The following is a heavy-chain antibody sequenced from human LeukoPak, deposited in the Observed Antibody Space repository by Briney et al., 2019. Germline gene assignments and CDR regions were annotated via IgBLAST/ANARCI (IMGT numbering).Heavy chain of an antibody. D-gene: IGHD1-1*01. V-gene: IGHV4-39*01. CDR3: ARLGGNDAFDI. CDR2: IYYSGTT. CDR1: GGSISFSSYY. J-gene: IGHJ3*02. Sequence: SETLSLTYTVSGGSISFSSYYWGWIRQPPARGLEWIGSIYYSGTTFYNPSLKSRVTISVDMSKNQFSLKLRSVTAADTAVYYCARLGGNDAFDIWGQGTMVTVSS.